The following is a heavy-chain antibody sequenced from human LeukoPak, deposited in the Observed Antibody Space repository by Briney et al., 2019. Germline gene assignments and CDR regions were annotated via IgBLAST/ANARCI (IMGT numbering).Heavy chain of an antibody. V-gene: IGHV3-48*02. D-gene: IGHD6-13*01. J-gene: IGHJ4*02. CDR1: GFNFNDLS. CDR3: ARVRGSRWPIAYFDY. CDR2: ITGSSNTI. Sequence: GGSLRLSCAAPGFNFNDLSMIWVRQAPGKGLEWLSYITGSSNTIYYTDSVKGRFTISRDNAKNSVYLQMNSLRDEDTAVYFCARVRGSRWPIAYFDYWGQGTLVTVSS.